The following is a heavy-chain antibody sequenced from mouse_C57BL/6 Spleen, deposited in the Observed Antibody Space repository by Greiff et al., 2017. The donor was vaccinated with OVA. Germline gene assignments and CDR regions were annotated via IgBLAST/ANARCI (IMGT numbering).Heavy chain of an antibody. CDR2: IDPSDSYT. V-gene: IGHV1-69*01. CDR1: GYTFTSYW. CDR3: AIYCYGSGWYFDV. D-gene: IGHD1-1*01. J-gene: IGHJ1*03. Sequence: QVQLQQPGAELVMPGASVKLSCKASGYTFTSYWMHWVKQRPGQGLEWIGEIDPSDSYTNYNQKFKGKSTLTVDKSSSTAYMQLSSLTSEDSAVYYCAIYCYGSGWYFDVWGTGTTVTVSS.